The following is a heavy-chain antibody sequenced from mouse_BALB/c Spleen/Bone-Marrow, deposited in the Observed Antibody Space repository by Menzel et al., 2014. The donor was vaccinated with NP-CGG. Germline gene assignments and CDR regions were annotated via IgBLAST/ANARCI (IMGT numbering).Heavy chain of an antibody. CDR3: TRWGTTIVAYYAMDY. J-gene: IGHJ4*01. V-gene: IGHV1S127*01. CDR2: IDPSDSYT. D-gene: IGHD1-1*01. Sequence: VQRVESGAELVKPGASVKMSWKASGYTFTSYWMHWVKQRPGQGLEWIGVIDPSDSYTSYNQKFKGKATLTVDTSSSTAYMQLSSLTSEDSAVYYCTRWGTTIVAYYAMDYWGQGTSVTVSS. CDR1: GYTFTSYW.